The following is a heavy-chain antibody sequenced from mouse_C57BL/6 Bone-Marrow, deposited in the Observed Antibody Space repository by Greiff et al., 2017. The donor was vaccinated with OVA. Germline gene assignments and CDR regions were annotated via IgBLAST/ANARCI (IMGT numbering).Heavy chain of an antibody. CDR2: IDPETGGT. V-gene: IGHV1-15*01. Sequence: QVQLKESGAELVRPGASVTLSCKASGYTFTDYEMHWVKQTPVHGLEWIGAIDPETGGTASNQKFKGKAILTADKSSSTAYMELRSLTSEDSAVYYCTRRATTPHFDYWSQGTTLTVSS. CDR1: GYTFTDYE. J-gene: IGHJ2*01. CDR3: TRRATTPHFDY. D-gene: IGHD1-1*01.